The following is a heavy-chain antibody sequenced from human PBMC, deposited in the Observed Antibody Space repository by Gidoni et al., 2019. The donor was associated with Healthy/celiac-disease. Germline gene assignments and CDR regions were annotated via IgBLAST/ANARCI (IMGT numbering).Heavy chain of an antibody. CDR1: GYTCTGYY. CDR2: INPNSGRT. V-gene: IGHV1-2*04. Sequence: QVQLVQSGAEVKKPGAAGKGSCKASGYTCTGYYMHWVRQAPGQWLEWMGWINPNSGRTHYAQKFPGWVTMTRDTSISTAYMELSRLRSDDTAVYYCARGDCTGGVCSSDYYYGMDVWGQGTTVTVSS. D-gene: IGHD2-8*02. CDR3: ARGDCTGGVCSSDYYYGMDV. J-gene: IGHJ6*02.